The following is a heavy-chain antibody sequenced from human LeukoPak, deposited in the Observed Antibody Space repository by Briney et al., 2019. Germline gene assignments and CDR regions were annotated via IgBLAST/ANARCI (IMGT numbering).Heavy chain of an antibody. CDR1: GFTFSSYA. J-gene: IGHJ4*02. Sequence: AGGSLRLSCAASGFTFSSYAMSWVRQAPGKGLEWVSAISGSGGSTYYADSVRGRFTISRDNSKRTLFLQMNSLRAEDTAVYYCTSHGRTTGSFDYWGQGTLVTVSS. CDR2: ISGSGGST. CDR3: TSHGRTTGSFDY. D-gene: IGHD4-11*01. V-gene: IGHV3-23*01.